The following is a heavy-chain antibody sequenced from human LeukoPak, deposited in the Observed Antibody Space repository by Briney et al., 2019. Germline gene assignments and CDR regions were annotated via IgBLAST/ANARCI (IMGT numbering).Heavy chain of an antibody. J-gene: IGHJ5*02. CDR1: GFAFCSYC. CDR3: AKAGRADSSSWWQDWFDP. Sequence: GGSLRLSCAASGFAFCSYCMHWVRQAPGKGLEWVAFIRYDGSNKYYADSVKGRFTISRDNSKNTLYLQMNSLRAEDTAVYYCAKAGRADSSSWWQDWFDPWGQGTLVTVSS. D-gene: IGHD6-13*01. CDR2: IRYDGSNK. V-gene: IGHV3-30*02.